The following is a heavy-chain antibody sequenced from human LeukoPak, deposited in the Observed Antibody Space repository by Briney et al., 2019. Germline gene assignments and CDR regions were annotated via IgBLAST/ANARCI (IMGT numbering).Heavy chain of an antibody. J-gene: IGHJ5*02. V-gene: IGHV4-34*01. Sequence: KPSETLSLTCAVYGGSFSGYYWSWIRQPPGKGLEWIGEINHSGSTNYNPSLKSRVTISVDTSKNQLSLKLSSVTAADTAVYYCARVRYYGSGSYYKGWFDPWGQGTLVTVSS. CDR1: GGSFSGYY. CDR3: ARVRYYGSGSYYKGWFDP. D-gene: IGHD3-10*01. CDR2: INHSGST.